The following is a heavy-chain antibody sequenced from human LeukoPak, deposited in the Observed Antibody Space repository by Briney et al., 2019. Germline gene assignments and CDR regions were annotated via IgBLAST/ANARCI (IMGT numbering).Heavy chain of an antibody. CDR1: GGTFSSYA. CDR2: VIPIFGTA. Sequence: ASVKVSCKASGGTFSSYAISWVRQAPGQGLEWMGGVIPIFGTANYAQQFQGRGTITADKSTSTAYMELSSLRSEDTAVYYCARMFGSSFTYYYYYMDVWGKGTTVIVSS. V-gene: IGHV1-69*06. J-gene: IGHJ6*03. CDR3: ARMFGSSFTYYYYYMDV. D-gene: IGHD6-6*01.